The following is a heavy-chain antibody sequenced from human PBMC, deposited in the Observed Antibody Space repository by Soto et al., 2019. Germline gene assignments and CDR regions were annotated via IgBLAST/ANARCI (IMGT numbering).Heavy chain of an antibody. CDR3: TTGSVEGI. V-gene: IGHV3-15*07. J-gene: IGHJ6*02. CDR2: IKTSAGGGAT. CDR1: GFSFNEAW. Sequence: SAGGLVKPGGSLRLSCVASGFSFNEAWMNWVRQAPGEGLEWVGRIKTSAGGGATDYAAPVQGRFTISRDDSKNALYLHMNSLRTEDTAIYYCTTGSVEGIWGQGTTVTVSS. D-gene: IGHD2-15*01.